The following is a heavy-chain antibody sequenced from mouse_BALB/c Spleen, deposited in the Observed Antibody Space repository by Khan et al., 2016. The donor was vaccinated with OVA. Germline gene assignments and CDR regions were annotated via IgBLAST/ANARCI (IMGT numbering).Heavy chain of an antibody. CDR2: IWSGGST. D-gene: IGHD2-1*01. J-gene: IGHJ4*01. V-gene: IGHV2-2*02. CDR3: ARTYFSYGNYGDYCTMDY. Sequence: VKLVESGPGLVQPSQSLSITCTVSGFSLTSYGVPWVRQSPGKGLEWLGVIWSGGSTDYNSAFISRLTTSKDNPKSQAFFKMNSIQANDTAIYYCARTYFSYGNYGDYCTMDYWGQGTSVTVSS. CDR1: GFSLTSYG.